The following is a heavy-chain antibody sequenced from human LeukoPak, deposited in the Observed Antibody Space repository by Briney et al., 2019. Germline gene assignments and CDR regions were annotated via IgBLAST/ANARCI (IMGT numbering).Heavy chain of an antibody. J-gene: IGHJ6*03. Sequence: GGSLRLSCAASGFTFSSYAINWVRQAPGKGLEWVSSISASGGSTYYADSVKGRFTISRDNSKNTLYLQMKSLRAEDTAVYYCAKGGGYEAQYYYYYLDVWGKGTTVTISS. CDR2: ISASGGST. CDR3: AKGGGYEAQYYYYYLDV. D-gene: IGHD5-12*01. V-gene: IGHV3-23*01. CDR1: GFTFSSYA.